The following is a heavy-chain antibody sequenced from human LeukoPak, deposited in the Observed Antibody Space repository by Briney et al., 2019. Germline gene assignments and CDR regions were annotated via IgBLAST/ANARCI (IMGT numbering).Heavy chain of an antibody. J-gene: IGHJ3*02. V-gene: IGHV4-59*08. CDR1: GGSISSYY. Sequence: SETLSLTCTVSGGSISSYYWSWIRQPPGKGLEWIGYIYYSGSTNYNPSLKSRVTISVDTSKNQFSLKLSSVTAADTAAYYCATQGRNDDSSGDAFDIWGQGTMVTVSS. CDR2: IYYSGST. CDR3: ATQGRNDDSSGDAFDI. D-gene: IGHD3-22*01.